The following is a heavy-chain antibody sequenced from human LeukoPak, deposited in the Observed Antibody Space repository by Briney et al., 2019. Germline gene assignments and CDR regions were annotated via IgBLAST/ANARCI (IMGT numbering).Heavy chain of an antibody. J-gene: IGHJ6*03. Sequence: ASVKVSCKASGYTVTSYDINWVRQATGPGLEWMGWMNPNSGNTGYAQKFQGRVTMTRNTSISTAYTDLSSLRSEDTAVYYCAIHGSGSYSHLMDVWGKGTTVTISS. CDR1: GYTVTSYD. CDR3: AIHGSGSYSHLMDV. D-gene: IGHD3-10*01. CDR2: MNPNSGNT. V-gene: IGHV1-8*01.